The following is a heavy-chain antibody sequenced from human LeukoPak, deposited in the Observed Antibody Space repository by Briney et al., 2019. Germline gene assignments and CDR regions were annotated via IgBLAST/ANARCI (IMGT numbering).Heavy chain of an antibody. CDR1: GYTFTGYY. J-gene: IGHJ4*02. CDR2: INPNSGGT. CDR3: AREGAYYDSSGHRVACDY. D-gene: IGHD3-22*01. V-gene: IGHV1-2*04. Sequence: ASVKVSCKASGYTFTGYYMHWVRQAPGQGLEWMGWINPNSGGTNYAQKFQGWVTMTRDTSISTAYMELSRLRSDDTAVYYCAREGAYYDSSGHRVACDYWGQGTLVTVSS.